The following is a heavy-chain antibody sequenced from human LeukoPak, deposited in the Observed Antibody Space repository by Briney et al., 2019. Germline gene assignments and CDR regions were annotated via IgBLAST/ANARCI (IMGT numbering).Heavy chain of an antibody. CDR1: GFSLSTSGMC. CDR2: IHYSGST. D-gene: IGHD2-15*01. Sequence: SGPALVKPTQTLTLTCTFSGFSLSTSGMCVSWIRQPPGKALEWIGYIHYSGSTKYNPSLKSRITISVDTSKNQFSLKLSSVTAADTAVYYCARVAVDCSGGSCYSSNFDYWGQGTLVTVSS. CDR3: ARVAVDCSGGSCYSSNFDY. V-gene: IGHV4-61*08. J-gene: IGHJ4*02.